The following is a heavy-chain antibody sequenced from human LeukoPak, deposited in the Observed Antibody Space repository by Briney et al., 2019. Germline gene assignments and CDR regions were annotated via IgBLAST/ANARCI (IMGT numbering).Heavy chain of an antibody. Sequence: GGSLRLSCAASGFTFSSYGMSWVRQAPGKGLEWVSAISGSGGSTYYADSVKGRFTISRDNSKNTLYLQMNSLRAEDTAVYYCARDGANDYVWGSYRYSRAFDIWGQETMVTVSS. V-gene: IGHV3-23*01. J-gene: IGHJ3*02. D-gene: IGHD3-16*02. CDR2: ISGSGGST. CDR3: ARDGANDYVWGSYRYSRAFDI. CDR1: GFTFSSYG.